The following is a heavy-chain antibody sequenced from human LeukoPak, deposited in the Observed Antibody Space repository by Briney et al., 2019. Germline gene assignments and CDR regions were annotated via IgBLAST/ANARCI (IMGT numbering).Heavy chain of an antibody. V-gene: IGHV1-69*13. CDR1: GGTFSSYA. J-gene: IGHJ3*02. Sequence: SVKVSCKASGGTFSSYAISWVRQAPGQGLEWMGRIIPIFGTANYAQKFQGRVTITADESTSTAYMELSSLSSEDTAVYYCARGSGYDFWSGPIPHDIWGQGTMVTVSS. CDR2: IIPIFGTA. CDR3: ARGSGYDFWSGPIPHDI. D-gene: IGHD3-3*01.